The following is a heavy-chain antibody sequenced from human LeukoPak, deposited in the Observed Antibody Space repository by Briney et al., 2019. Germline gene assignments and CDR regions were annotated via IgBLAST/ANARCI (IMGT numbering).Heavy chain of an antibody. CDR3: ARDGGSLLADAFDI. CDR2: ITSGGNT. V-gene: IGHV3-53*01. D-gene: IGHD1-26*01. Sequence: PGGSLRLSCATSGFTFSTYPMTWVRQAPGKGLEWVSSITSGGNTYYADSVKGRFTISRDNSKNTLYLQMNSLRAEDTAVYYCARDGGSLLADAFDIWGQGTMVTVSS. J-gene: IGHJ3*02. CDR1: GFTFSTYP.